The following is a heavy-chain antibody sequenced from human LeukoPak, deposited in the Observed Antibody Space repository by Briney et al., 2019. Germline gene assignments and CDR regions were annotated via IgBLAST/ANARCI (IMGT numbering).Heavy chain of an antibody. Sequence: SSVEVSCKASGYTFTGYYMHWVRQAPGQGLEWMGRINPNSGGTNYAQKFQGRVTMTRDTSISTAYMELSRLRSDDTAVYYCARDGITMVRGHLRFDPWGQGTLVTVSS. CDR1: GYTFTGYY. CDR2: INPNSGGT. CDR3: ARDGITMVRGHLRFDP. J-gene: IGHJ5*02. V-gene: IGHV1-2*06. D-gene: IGHD3-10*01.